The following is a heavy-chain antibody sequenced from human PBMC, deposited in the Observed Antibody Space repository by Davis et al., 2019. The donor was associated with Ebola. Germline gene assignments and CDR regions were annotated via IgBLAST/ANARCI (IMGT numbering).Heavy chain of an antibody. D-gene: IGHD6-13*01. CDR2: INTNTGNP. V-gene: IGHV7-4-1*02. CDR1: GYTFTGYY. J-gene: IGHJ6*04. CDR3: ARAYNLGYSSSWWPYYYYGMDV. Sequence: AASVKVSCKASGYTFTGYYMHWVRQAPGQGLEWMGWINTNTGNPTYAQGFTGRFVFSLDTSVSTAYLQISSLKAEDTAVYYCARAYNLGYSSSWWPYYYYGMDVWGKGTTVTVSS.